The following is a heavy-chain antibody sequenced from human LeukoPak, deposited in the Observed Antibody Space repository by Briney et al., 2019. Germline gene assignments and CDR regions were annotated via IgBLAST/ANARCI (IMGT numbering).Heavy chain of an antibody. V-gene: IGHV4-61*09. D-gene: IGHD6-13*01. CDR3: ARPKYSASWFFDF. Sequence: SETLSLTCTVSGGSISSGSYCWSWIRQPAGEGLEWIGHIHTSGNTNYNPSLKSRVTISVDTSKNQFSLKVNSVTAADTAIYYCARPKYSASWFFDFWGQGTLVTVSS. CDR2: IHTSGNT. CDR1: GGSISSGSYC. J-gene: IGHJ4*02.